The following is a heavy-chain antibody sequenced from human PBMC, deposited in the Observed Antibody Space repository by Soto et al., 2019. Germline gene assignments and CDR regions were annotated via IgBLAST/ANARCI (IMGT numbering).Heavy chain of an antibody. V-gene: IGHV2-5*02. Sequence: SGPTLVNPTQTLTLTCTFSGFSLSPSGVGVGWIRQPPGKALEWLALIFWDDDKRYSPSLKSEVTLTKDTSKNQVVLTMTNMDPVDTATYYCAHNSGYCSSTSCYWYFDLWGRGTLVTVSS. CDR1: GFSLSPSGVG. D-gene: IGHD2-2*01. CDR3: AHNSGYCSSTSCYWYFDL. J-gene: IGHJ2*01. CDR2: IFWDDDK.